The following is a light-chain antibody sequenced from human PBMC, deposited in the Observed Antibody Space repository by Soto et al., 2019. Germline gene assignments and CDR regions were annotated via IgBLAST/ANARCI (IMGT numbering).Light chain of an antibody. Sequence: QSVLTQPASVSGSPGQSITISCTGTSSDVGGYNYVSWYQQHPGKAPKLMIYEASNRPSGVSNRFSGSKSGHTASLTISGLQAEDEADYYCSSYTSSSTYVFGTGTKLTVL. CDR2: EAS. CDR3: SSYTSSSTYV. J-gene: IGLJ1*01. V-gene: IGLV2-14*01. CDR1: SSDVGGYNY.